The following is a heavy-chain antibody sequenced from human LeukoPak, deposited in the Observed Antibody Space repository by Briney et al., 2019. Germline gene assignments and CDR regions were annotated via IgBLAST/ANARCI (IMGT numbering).Heavy chain of an antibody. CDR3: ARHDMDVAGGGLDYFDY. V-gene: IGHV4-38-2*01. CDR2: IYYSGST. Sequence: PSETLSLTCAVSGYSISSGYYWGWIRQPPGKGLEWIGYIYYSGSTNYNPSLKSRVTISVDTSKNQFSLKLSSVTAADTAVYYCARHDMDVAGGGLDYFDYWGQGTLVTVSS. CDR1: GYSISSGYY. J-gene: IGHJ4*02. D-gene: IGHD3-9*01.